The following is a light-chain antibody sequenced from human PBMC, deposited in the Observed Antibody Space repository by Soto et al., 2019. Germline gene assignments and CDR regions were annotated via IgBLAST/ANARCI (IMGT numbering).Light chain of an antibody. CDR3: SSYAGRNTFA. J-gene: IGLJ3*02. Sequence: QSVLTQPRSVSGSPGQSVTISCTATSSDVGGYDHVSWYQQHPGKAPKLMIFDVSKRPPGVPDRFSGSKSGDTASLTISGLQAEDEADYYCSSYAGRNTFAFGGGTKVTVL. CDR1: SSDVGGYDH. V-gene: IGLV2-11*01. CDR2: DVS.